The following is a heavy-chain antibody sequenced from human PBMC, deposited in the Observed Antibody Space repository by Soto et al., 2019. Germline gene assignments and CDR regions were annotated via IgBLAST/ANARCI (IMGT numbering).Heavy chain of an antibody. V-gene: IGHV3-13*01. CDR2: IGTAGDT. CDR3: ARDFPHYYDSSGYPLYGMDV. J-gene: IGHJ6*02. CDR1: GFTFSSYD. D-gene: IGHD3-22*01. Sequence: PGGSLRLSCAASGFTFSSYDMHWVRQATGKGLEWVSAIGTAGDTYYPGSVKGRFTISRENAKNSLYLQMNSLRAEDTAVYYCARDFPHYYDSSGYPLYGMDVWGQGTTVTVSS.